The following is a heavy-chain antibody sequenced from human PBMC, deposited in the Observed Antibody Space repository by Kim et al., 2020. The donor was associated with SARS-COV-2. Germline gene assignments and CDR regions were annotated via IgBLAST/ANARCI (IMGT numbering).Heavy chain of an antibody. V-gene: IGHV3-11*06. Sequence: SLRVRVTISRDNAKNSLYLRVSCLRAEDTALYYCAREKAVAGTHGSFDIWGQGTMVTVSS. J-gene: IGHJ3*02. CDR3: AREKAVAGTHGSFDI. D-gene: IGHD6-19*01.